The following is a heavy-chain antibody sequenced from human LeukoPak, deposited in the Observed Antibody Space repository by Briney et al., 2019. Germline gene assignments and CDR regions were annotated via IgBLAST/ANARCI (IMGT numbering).Heavy chain of an antibody. CDR1: GFTFTSYA. Sequence: GESLRLSCAASGFTFTSYAMNWVRQAPGKGLEWVSGISGSGGSTYYADSVKGRFSISRDNFKNTLYLQLNSLRVEDTAVYYCAKAHGGSYHSGIDWGQGTLVIVSS. CDR3: AKAHGGSYHSGID. D-gene: IGHD1-26*01. V-gene: IGHV3-23*01. CDR2: ISGSGGST. J-gene: IGHJ4*02.